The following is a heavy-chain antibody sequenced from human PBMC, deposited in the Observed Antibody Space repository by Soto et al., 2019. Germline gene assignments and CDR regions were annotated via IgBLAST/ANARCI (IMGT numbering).Heavy chain of an antibody. CDR2: IYWDDDR. CDR3: AHSTIWGSYRSPFHS. J-gene: IGHJ4*02. D-gene: IGHD3-16*02. CDR1: GFSLNITGMG. V-gene: IGHV2-5*02. Sequence: QITLKESGPALVKPTQNLTLTCAFSGFSLNITGMGVGWIRQPPGKALEWLAIIYWDDDRRYSPSLKSRLTISRATSKAQVVLTMTNMDPVDTATYYCAHSTIWGSYRSPFHSWGQGTLVTVSS.